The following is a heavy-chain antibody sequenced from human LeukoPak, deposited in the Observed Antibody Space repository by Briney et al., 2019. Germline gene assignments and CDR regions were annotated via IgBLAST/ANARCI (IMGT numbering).Heavy chain of an antibody. CDR2: IIPILGIA. CDR1: GGTFSSYA. J-gene: IGHJ5*02. CDR3: ARDDIVVVTAIGTGFDP. D-gene: IGHD2-21*02. Sequence: SVKVSCKASGGTFSSYAISWVRQAPGQGLEWMGRIIPILGIANYAQKFQGRVTITADKSTSTAYMELSSLRSEDTAVYYCARDDIVVVTAIGTGFDPWGQGTLVTVSS. V-gene: IGHV1-69*04.